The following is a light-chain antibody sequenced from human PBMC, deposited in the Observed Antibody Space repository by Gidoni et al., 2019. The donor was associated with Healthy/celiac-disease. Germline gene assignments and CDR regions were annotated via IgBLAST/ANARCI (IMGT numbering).Light chain of an antibody. CDR2: AAS. Sequence: DIQMTQSPSSLSASVGDRVTITCRASQSISSYLNWYQQKPGKAPKLLIYAASTLQSEVPSRFSGSGSGTDFTLTISSLQPEYFATYYCQQSYSTPLTFGGXTKVEIK. CDR3: QQSYSTPLT. CDR1: QSISSY. J-gene: IGKJ4*01. V-gene: IGKV1-39*01.